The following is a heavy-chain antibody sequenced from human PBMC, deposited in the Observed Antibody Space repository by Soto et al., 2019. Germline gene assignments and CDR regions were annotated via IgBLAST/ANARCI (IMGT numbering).Heavy chain of an antibody. V-gene: IGHV3-13*01. CDR2: IGTAGDT. Sequence: GGSLRLSCAASGFTFSSYDMHWVRQATGKGLEWVSAIGTAGDTYYPGSVKGRFTISRENAKNSLYLQMNSLRAGDTAVYYCARGAGYSSSWSTFDYWGQGTLVTVSS. J-gene: IGHJ4*02. D-gene: IGHD6-13*01. CDR1: GFTFSSYD. CDR3: ARGAGYSSSWSTFDY.